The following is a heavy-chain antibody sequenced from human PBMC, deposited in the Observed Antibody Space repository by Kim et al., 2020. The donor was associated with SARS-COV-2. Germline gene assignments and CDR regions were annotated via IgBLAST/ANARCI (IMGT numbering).Heavy chain of an antibody. CDR3: ARGRAGIGPATILGFGPHFAFFIIDV. CDR1: GGSFTSNY. J-gene: IGHJ6*02. D-gene: IGHD3-10*01. CDR2: VHQSGST. Sequence: SETLSLTCTVYGGSFTSNYCSWIRHRPGKGLECIGQVHQSGSTNSNPSLKRRVTISIDTSKNQFSLKLSSVTAADTGFYYCARGRAGIGPATILGFGPHFAFFIIDVGGHGTTVTVSS. V-gene: IGHV4-34*01.